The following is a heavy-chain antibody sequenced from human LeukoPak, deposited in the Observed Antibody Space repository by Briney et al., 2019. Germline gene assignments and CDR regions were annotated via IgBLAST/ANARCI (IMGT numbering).Heavy chain of an antibody. CDR3: ARSYDILTGYYQEPMGFDP. V-gene: IGHV3-23*01. CDR1: GFTFSSYG. Sequence: GGTLRLSCAASGFTFSSYGMSWVRQAPGKGLEWVSAISGSGGSTYYADSVKGRFTISRDNSKNTLYLQMNSLRAEDTAVYYCARSYDILTGYYQEPMGFDPWGQGTLVTVSS. CDR2: ISGSGGST. D-gene: IGHD3-9*01. J-gene: IGHJ5*02.